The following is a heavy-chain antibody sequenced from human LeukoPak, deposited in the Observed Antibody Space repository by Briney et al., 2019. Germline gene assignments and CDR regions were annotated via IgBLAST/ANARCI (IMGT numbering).Heavy chain of an antibody. Sequence: GGSLRLSCAASGFTFSSYSMNWVRQAPGKGLEWVSSISSSSYIYYADSVKGRFTISRDNAKNSLYLQMNSLGAEDTAVYYCARARPAYYDYVWGSYGFDYWGQGTLVTVSS. CDR2: ISSSSYI. J-gene: IGHJ4*02. D-gene: IGHD3-16*01. CDR3: ARARPAYYDYVWGSYGFDY. V-gene: IGHV3-21*01. CDR1: GFTFSSYS.